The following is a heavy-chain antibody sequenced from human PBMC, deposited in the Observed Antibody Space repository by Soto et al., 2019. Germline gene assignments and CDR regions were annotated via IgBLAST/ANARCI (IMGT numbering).Heavy chain of an antibody. CDR3: AREKSSGYYYDY. Sequence: QVQLVQSGAEVKKPGASVKVSCKASGYTVTSYDINWVRQATGQGLEWMGWMNPNSGNTAYAQKFQGRVTMTRNTSISTAYMELSSLRSEDTAVYYFAREKSSGYYYDYWGQGTLVTVSS. D-gene: IGHD3-22*01. CDR1: GYTVTSYD. CDR2: MNPNSGNT. V-gene: IGHV1-8*01. J-gene: IGHJ4*02.